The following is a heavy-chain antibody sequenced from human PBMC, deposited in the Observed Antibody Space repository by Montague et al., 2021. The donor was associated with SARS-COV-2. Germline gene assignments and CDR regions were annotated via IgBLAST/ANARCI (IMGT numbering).Heavy chain of an antibody. CDR3: ARRYCSSTSCPNWFDP. CDR1: GGSISSSNW. J-gene: IGHJ5*02. V-gene: IGHV4-4*02. D-gene: IGHD2-2*01. Sequence: SETLSLTCTVSGGSISSSNWWSWVRQPPGKGLEWIGEIYHSGSTNYNPSLKSRVTISVGKSKNQFSLKLSSVTAAGTAVYYCARRYCSSTSCPNWFDPWGQGTLVTVSS. CDR2: IYHSGST.